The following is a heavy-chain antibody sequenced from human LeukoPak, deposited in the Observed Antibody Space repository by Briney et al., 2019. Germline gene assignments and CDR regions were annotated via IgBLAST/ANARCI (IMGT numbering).Heavy chain of an antibody. CDR1: GYSFTSNY. J-gene: IGHJ4*02. V-gene: IGHV1-46*01. Sequence: ASVKVSCKASGYSFTSNYIHWVRQAPGQGLEWMGMIYPRDGSTSYAQRFQDRVTVTRDTSTSTVHMELSGLRSEDTAAYYCARDQEGFDYWGQGTQVTVSS. CDR3: ARDQEGFDY. CDR2: IYPRDGST.